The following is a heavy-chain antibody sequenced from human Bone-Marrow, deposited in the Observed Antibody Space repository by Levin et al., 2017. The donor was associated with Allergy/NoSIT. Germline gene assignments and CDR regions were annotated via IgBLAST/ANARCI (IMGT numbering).Heavy chain of an antibody. D-gene: IGHD3-10*01. CDR2: ISSSSSYI. CDR1: GFTFSSYS. V-gene: IGHV3-21*01. CDR3: ARDYGNKWFGLAPEPLDY. J-gene: IGHJ4*02. Sequence: GESLKISCAASGFTFSSYSMNWVRQAPGKGLEWVSSISSSSSYIYYADSVKGRFTISRDNAKNSLYLQMNSLRAEDTAVYYCARDYGNKWFGLAPEPLDYWGQGTLVTVSS.